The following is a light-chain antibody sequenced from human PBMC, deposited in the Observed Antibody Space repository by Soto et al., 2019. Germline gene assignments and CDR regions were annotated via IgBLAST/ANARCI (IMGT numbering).Light chain of an antibody. CDR3: QQYGCSPRT. Sequence: EIVLTQSPGTLSLSPEERATLSCRASQSVSSSHLAWYQQKPGQAPRLLIYGASSRATGIPDRFSGSGSGTDFTLTISRLEPEDFAVYYCQQYGCSPRTFGQGTKV. CDR2: GAS. J-gene: IGKJ1*01. CDR1: QSVSSSH. V-gene: IGKV3-20*01.